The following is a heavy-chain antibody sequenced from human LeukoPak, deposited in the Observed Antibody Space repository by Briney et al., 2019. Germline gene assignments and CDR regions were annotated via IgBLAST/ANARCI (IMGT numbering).Heavy chain of an antibody. CDR3: ARGSSGSTKRYYFDS. CDR1: GGSISGYY. D-gene: IGHD6-19*01. V-gene: IGHV4-4*07. Sequence: PSETLSLTCTVSGGSISGYYWNWVRQPADRGLEWIGRLYSGGDTYYNPSLKSRLTMSVDTSKNQFSLKLRSVTAADTAVYYCARGSSGSTKRYYFDSWGQGALVTVPS. J-gene: IGHJ4*02. CDR2: LYSGGDT.